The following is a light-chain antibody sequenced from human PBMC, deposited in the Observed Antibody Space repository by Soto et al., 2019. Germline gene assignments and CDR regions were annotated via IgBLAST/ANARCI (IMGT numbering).Light chain of an antibody. CDR2: DVN. CDR3: CSYAGSYTLV. J-gene: IGLJ2*01. V-gene: IGLV2-11*01. CDR1: SSDVGGYHY. Sequence: QSVLTQPRSVSGSPGKSVTLSCTGTSSDVGGYHYVSWYQHHPGKAPKIIIYDVNKRPSGVPDRFSGSEAGNTASLTISGLQTEDEADYYCCSYAGSYTLVFGGGTKLTVL.